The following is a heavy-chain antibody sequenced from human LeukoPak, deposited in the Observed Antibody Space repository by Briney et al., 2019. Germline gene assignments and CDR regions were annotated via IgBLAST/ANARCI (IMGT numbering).Heavy chain of an antibody. CDR1: GYTFTSYY. V-gene: IGHV1-46*01. Sequence: ASVKVSCKASGYTFTSYYRHWVRQAPGQGLEWMGIINPSGGSTSYAQKFQGRVTMTRDTSTSTVYMELSSLRSEDTAVYYCARGYCSGGSCYDWFDPWGQGTLVTVSS. D-gene: IGHD2-15*01. CDR2: INPSGGST. CDR3: ARGYCSGGSCYDWFDP. J-gene: IGHJ5*02.